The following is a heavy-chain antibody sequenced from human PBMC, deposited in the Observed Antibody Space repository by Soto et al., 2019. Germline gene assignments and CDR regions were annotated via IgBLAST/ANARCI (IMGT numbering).Heavy chain of an antibody. CDR3: AREGYSSGFDY. CDR1: GGSISSYY. Sequence: SETLSLTCTVSGGSISSYYWSWIRQPPGKGLEWIGYIYYSGSTNYNPSLKSRVTISVDTSKNQFSLKLSSVTAADTAVYYCAREGYSSGFDYWGQGTLVTVSS. V-gene: IGHV4-59*01. D-gene: IGHD6-19*01. CDR2: IYYSGST. J-gene: IGHJ4*02.